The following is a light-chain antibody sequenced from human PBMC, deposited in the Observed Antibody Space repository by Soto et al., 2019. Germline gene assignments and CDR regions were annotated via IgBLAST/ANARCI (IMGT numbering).Light chain of an antibody. Sequence: DIQLTQSPSSLSPSVGDRVTITCRASQDISTYSNWYQQKQGKAPKLLIYAASSLQSGVPSRFSGSGSETDFTLTISSLQPEDFATYSCQQNYSTTWTFGQGTKVEIK. J-gene: IGKJ1*01. CDR1: QDISTY. CDR3: QQNYSTTWT. V-gene: IGKV1-39*01. CDR2: AAS.